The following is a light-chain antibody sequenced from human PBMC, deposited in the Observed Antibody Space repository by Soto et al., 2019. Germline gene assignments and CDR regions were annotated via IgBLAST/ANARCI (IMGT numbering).Light chain of an antibody. CDR3: QQSYRTPNT. CDR1: QGISNW. V-gene: IGKV1-12*01. J-gene: IGKJ2*01. Sequence: DIQMTQSPSSVSVSVGDTVTITCRASQGISNWLAWYQQRPGKAPKLLIHAASRLHRGVPSRFSGRRSGTDFTLTISSLQPEDFATYYCQQSYRTPNTFGQGTKLETK. CDR2: AAS.